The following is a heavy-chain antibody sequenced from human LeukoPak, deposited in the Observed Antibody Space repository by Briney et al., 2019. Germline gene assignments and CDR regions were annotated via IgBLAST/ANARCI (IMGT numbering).Heavy chain of an antibody. V-gene: IGHV1-2*02. D-gene: IGHD3-22*01. CDR2: VNPNSGGT. CDR3: ARSPHEFYYDSSGYFVY. CDR1: GYTFIGYY. J-gene: IGHJ4*02. Sequence: GASVKVSCKASGYTFIGYYMHWVRQAPGQGLEWMGWVNPNSGGTNYAQKFQGRVTMTRDTSISTAYMELSRLRTDDTAVYYCARSPHEFYYDSSGYFVYWGQGTLVTVSS.